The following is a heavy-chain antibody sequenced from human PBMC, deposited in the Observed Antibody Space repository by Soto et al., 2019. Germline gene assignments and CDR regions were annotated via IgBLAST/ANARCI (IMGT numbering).Heavy chain of an antibody. CDR3: ARYYYDSSGYQDAFDS. CDR2: ISAYNGNT. CDR1: GYTFTSYG. V-gene: IGHV1-18*01. D-gene: IGHD3-22*01. Sequence: ASVKVSCKASGYTFTSYGISWVRQAPGQGLEWMGWISAYNGNTNYAQKLQGRVTMTTDTSTSTAYMELRSLRSDDTAVYYCARYYYDSSGYQDAFDSWGQGTMVTVSS. J-gene: IGHJ3*02.